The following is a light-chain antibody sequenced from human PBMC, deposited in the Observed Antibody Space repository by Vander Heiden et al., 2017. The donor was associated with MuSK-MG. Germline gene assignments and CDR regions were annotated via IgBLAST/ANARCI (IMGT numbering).Light chain of an antibody. J-gene: IGKJ4*01. Sequence: IVLTSSPAALALSPGERATRSCRASQSVSSYLAWYQQKPGQAPRLLIYDASNRATGIPARFSGSGSGTDFTLTISSLEPEDFAVYYCQQRSNWPQNTFGGGTKVEIK. V-gene: IGKV3-11*01. CDR1: QSVSSY. CDR3: QQRSNWPQNT. CDR2: DAS.